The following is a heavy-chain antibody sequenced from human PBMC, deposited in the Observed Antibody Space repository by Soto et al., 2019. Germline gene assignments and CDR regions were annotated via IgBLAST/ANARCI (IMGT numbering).Heavy chain of an antibody. CDR1: GASISSHS. CDR3: ARPVPVPLGYFDL. J-gene: IGHJ2*01. D-gene: IGHD3-10*01. CDR2: LFYGGST. Sequence: ETLSLTCTVSGASISSHSWSWIRQAPGKGLEWIGYLFYGGSTNYNPSLDSRVTISADTSKNQFSLELTSVTAADTAVYYCARPVPVPLGYFDLWGRGTLVTVS. V-gene: IGHV4-59*11.